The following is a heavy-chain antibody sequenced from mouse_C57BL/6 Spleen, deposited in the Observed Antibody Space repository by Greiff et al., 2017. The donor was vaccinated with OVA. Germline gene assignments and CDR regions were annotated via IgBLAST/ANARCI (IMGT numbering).Heavy chain of an antibody. CDR1: GFTFSSYA. Sequence: EVMLVESGGGLVKPGGSLKLSCAASGFTFSSYAMSWVRQTPEKRLEWVATISDGGSYTYYPDNVKGRFTISRDNAKNNLYLQMSHLKSEDTAMYYCARKIDYDGFDYWGQGTTLTVSS. D-gene: IGHD2-4*01. CDR2: ISDGGSYT. J-gene: IGHJ2*01. V-gene: IGHV5-4*03. CDR3: ARKIDYDGFDY.